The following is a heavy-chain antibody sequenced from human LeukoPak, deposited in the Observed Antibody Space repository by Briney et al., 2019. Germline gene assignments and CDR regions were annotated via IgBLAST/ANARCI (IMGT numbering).Heavy chain of an antibody. CDR3: ATTGILAAAGSLAFDI. Sequence: SETLSLTCIVSGFSITSGYYWGWIRQPPGKGLEGSGRIYHIGGTYYSPSLKRRVILSVHTSKNQFSLKLSSVTAADTAVYYCATTGILAAAGSLAFDIWGQGTMVTVSS. CDR1: GFSITSGYY. V-gene: IGHV4-38-2*02. D-gene: IGHD6-13*01. J-gene: IGHJ3*02. CDR2: IYHIGGT.